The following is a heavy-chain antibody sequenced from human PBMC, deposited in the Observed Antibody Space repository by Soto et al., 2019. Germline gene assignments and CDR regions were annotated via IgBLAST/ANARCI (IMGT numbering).Heavy chain of an antibody. J-gene: IGHJ3*01. D-gene: IGHD3-3*01. V-gene: IGHV3-30*18. Sequence: VGSLRLSCAASGFTFSSYGMHWVRQSPGKGLEWAAVISYDGSNKYYADSVKGRFTISRDNSKNTLYLQMNSLRAEDTAVYYCAKAFFVLLEWFGGAFDVWGQGTRVTVS. CDR2: ISYDGSNK. CDR1: GFTFSSYG. CDR3: AKAFFVLLEWFGGAFDV.